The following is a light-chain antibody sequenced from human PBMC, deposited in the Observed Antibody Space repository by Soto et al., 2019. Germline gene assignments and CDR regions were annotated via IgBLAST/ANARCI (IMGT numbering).Light chain of an antibody. CDR3: AAWDDSLNGLV. CDR1: SSNIGSNT. J-gene: IGLJ3*02. CDR2: DNT. V-gene: IGLV1-44*01. Sequence: QPVLTQPPSASGTPGQRVTISCSGSSSNIGSNTVNWYQQLPGTAPKLLIYDNTQRPSGVPDRFSGSKSGTSASLAISRLQSEFEAEYYCAAWDDSLNGLVFGGGTKLTVL.